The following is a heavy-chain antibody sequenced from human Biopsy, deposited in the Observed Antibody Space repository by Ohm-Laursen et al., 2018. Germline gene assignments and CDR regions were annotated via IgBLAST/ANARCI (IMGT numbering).Heavy chain of an antibody. CDR2: VYYTGST. Sequence: SDTLSLTCTVSGGSISSNNYYWSWIRQPPGKGLEWIGYVYYTGSTDYNPSLQSRVTISVDTSKNHFSLRLRSVTPADTAIYYCARDRGYYSDRTVPGYFDLWGRGTLVTVSS. D-gene: IGHD3-22*01. CDR3: ARDRGYYSDRTVPGYFDL. CDR1: GGSISSNNYY. J-gene: IGHJ2*01. V-gene: IGHV4-61*03.